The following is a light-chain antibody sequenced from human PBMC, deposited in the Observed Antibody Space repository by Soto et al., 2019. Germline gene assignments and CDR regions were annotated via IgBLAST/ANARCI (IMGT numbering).Light chain of an antibody. CDR1: ESIGNY. V-gene: IGKV3-11*01. Sequence: EVVLTQSPATLSLSPGERATLSCRASESIGNYLAWYQQKLGQAPKLLIYDASHRAIGIPGRFSGDGSGTDVTLTISSLEPEDFAVYYCQWRSDWPPRLTFGGGTKVAIK. CDR3: QWRSDWPPRLT. J-gene: IGKJ4*01. CDR2: DAS.